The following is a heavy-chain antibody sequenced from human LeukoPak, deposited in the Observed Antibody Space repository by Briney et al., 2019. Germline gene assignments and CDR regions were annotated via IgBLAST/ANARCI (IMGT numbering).Heavy chain of an antibody. CDR3: ARGGNHGDYWYFDL. D-gene: IGHD4-17*01. CDR2: IKQDGSEK. V-gene: IGHV3-7*01. J-gene: IGHJ2*01. CDR1: GFTFSNYW. Sequence: QAGGSLRLSCAASGFTFSNYWMTWVRQAPGKGPEWVANIKQDGSEKYYVDSVKGRFTISRDNAETSLHLQMNSLRAEDTAVYYCARGGNHGDYWYFDLWGRGTLVTVSS.